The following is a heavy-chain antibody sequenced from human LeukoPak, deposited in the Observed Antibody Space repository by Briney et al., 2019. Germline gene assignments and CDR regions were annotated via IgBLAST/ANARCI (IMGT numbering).Heavy chain of an antibody. Sequence: GESLTLSWPASTFTFSNYGLSWVRQAPGKGLESVSYISHSGRNTYYSGPVKGRFVISRDNSKNSLFLEMKDLRVEDTALYFCAKDRRLCSSTFCSGDHFDSWGQGTLVSVSS. CDR1: TFTFSNYG. CDR2: ISHSGRNT. D-gene: IGHD2-2*01. J-gene: IGHJ4*02. V-gene: IGHV3-23*01. CDR3: AKDRRLCSSTFCSGDHFDS.